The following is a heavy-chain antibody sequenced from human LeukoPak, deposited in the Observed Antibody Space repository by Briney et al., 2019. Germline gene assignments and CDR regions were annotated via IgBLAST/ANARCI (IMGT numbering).Heavy chain of an antibody. Sequence: SETLSLTCTVSGGSISSGGYYWSWIRQHPGKGLEWIGYIYYSGSTYYNPSLKSRVTISVDTSKNQFSLKLCSVTAADTAVYYCARDGHHYGVDYWGQGTLVTVSS. CDR3: ARDGHHYGVDY. CDR2: IYYSGST. J-gene: IGHJ4*02. CDR1: GGSISSGGYY. D-gene: IGHD4/OR15-4a*01. V-gene: IGHV4-31*03.